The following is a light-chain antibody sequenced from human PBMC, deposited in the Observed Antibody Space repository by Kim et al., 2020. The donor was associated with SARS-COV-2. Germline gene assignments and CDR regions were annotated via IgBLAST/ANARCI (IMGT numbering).Light chain of an antibody. CDR3: QTWGTGIGV. J-gene: IGLJ3*02. V-gene: IGLV4-69*01. CDR2: INSDGSH. CDR1: SGHSNYA. Sequence: QLVLTQSPSASASPGASVKLTCTLCSGHSNYAIAWHQQQPEKGPRYLMKINSDGSHTRGDGIPDRFSGSSSGAERYLTISSLQSEDEADYYCQTWGTGIGVFGGGTKLTVL.